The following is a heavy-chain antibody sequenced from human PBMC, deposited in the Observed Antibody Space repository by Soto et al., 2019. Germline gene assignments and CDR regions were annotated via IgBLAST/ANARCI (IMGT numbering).Heavy chain of an antibody. D-gene: IGHD3-16*01. Sequence: EVQLVESGGGLVQPGGSLSLSCAASGFTFRTNWMTWVRRPPGKGLEWVANLDQDGSERYYVDSVRGRFTISRDNAKNSLYLQMNSLRAEDTAVYYCVCGGNFFVYWGQGTLVTVSP. CDR2: LDQDGSER. J-gene: IGHJ4*02. CDR3: VCGGNFFVY. CDR1: GFTFRTNW. V-gene: IGHV3-7*01.